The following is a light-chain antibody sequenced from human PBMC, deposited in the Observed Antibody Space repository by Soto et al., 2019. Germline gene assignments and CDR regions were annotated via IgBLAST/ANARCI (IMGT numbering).Light chain of an antibody. V-gene: IGKV3-20*01. Sequence: EIVLTQSPGTLSLSPGERATLFCRASQSVSSSSLAWYQQKPGQAPRLLMYGASNRATGIPDRFSGSGSGTDFTLTISRLEPEDFAVYYCQQYGGSPWTFGQGTKVDI. CDR3: QQYGGSPWT. CDR2: GAS. J-gene: IGKJ1*01. CDR1: QSVSSSS.